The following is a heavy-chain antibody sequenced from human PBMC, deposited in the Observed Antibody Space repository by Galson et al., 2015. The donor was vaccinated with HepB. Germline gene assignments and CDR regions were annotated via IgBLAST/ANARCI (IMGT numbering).Heavy chain of an antibody. CDR3: ARNADYYDPSGYSYYLDY. D-gene: IGHD3-22*01. J-gene: IGHJ4*02. Sequence: QSGAEVKKPGESLRISCKASGYRFTSYWINWVRQMPGKGLEWMGEIDPSDSDTKYSPSFQGRVTMSADKSISTVYLQWSSLKASDTAMYYCARNADYYDPSGYSYYLDYWGQGSLVTVSS. CDR2: IDPSDSDT. V-gene: IGHV5-10-1*01. CDR1: GYRFTSYW.